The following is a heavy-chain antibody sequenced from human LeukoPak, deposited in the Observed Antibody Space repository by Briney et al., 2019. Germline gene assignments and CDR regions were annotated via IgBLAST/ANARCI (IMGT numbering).Heavy chain of an antibody. CDR2: IGTAGDT. J-gene: IGHJ4*02. D-gene: IGHD4-17*01. CDR1: GFTFSSYD. CDR3: ARGQRGMTTVTPLDY. Sequence: QPGGSLRLSCAASGFTFSSYDMHWVRQATGKGLEWVSAIGTAGDTYYPGSVKGRFTISRENAKNSLYLQMNSLRAGDTAVYYCARGQRGMTTVTPLDYWGQGTLVTVSS. V-gene: IGHV3-13*01.